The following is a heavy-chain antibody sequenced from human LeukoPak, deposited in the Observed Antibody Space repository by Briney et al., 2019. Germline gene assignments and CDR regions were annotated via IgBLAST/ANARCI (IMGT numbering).Heavy chain of an antibody. CDR3: ARGVYYDSSGYYSSVDYYYYMDV. D-gene: IGHD3-22*01. V-gene: IGHV4-39*01. J-gene: IGHJ6*03. CDR2: TYYSGST. Sequence: SETLSLTCTVSGGSISSSSDYWGWIRQPPGKGLEWIGSTYYSGSTYYNPSLKSRVTISVDTFKNQFFLKLSSVTAADTAVYYCARGVYYDSSGYYSSVDYYYYMDVWGKGTTVTISS. CDR1: GGSISSSSDY.